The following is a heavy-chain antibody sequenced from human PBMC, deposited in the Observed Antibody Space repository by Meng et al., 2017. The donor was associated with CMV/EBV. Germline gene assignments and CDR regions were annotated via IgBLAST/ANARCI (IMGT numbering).Heavy chain of an antibody. J-gene: IGHJ6*02. CDR3: ARTPYDFWNGYGPLNARGCMDV. CDR2: ISSSSSYI. D-gene: IGHD3-3*01. Sequence: GGSLRLSCAASGFTFSSYSMNWVRQAPGKGLEWVSSISSSSSYIYYADSVKGRFTISRDNAKNSLYLQMNSLRAEDTAVYYCARTPYDFWNGYGPLNARGCMDVWGQGTTVTVSS. V-gene: IGHV3-21*01. CDR1: GFTFSSYS.